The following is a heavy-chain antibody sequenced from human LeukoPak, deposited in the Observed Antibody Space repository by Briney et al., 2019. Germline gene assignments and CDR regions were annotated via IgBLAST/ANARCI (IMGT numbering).Heavy chain of an antibody. J-gene: IGHJ5*02. CDR3: AKALRIAADWFDT. D-gene: IGHD6-13*01. CDR1: GYTFTTYG. V-gene: IGHV1-18*01. CDR2: ISAYNGDT. Sequence: ASVWNSCKASGYTFTTYGITWVRQAPGQGLEWMGWISAYNGDTSYAQNLQDRVTMATDTSTSTAYMELRSLISDDTAVYYCAKALRIAADWFDTWGPGTLVTVSS.